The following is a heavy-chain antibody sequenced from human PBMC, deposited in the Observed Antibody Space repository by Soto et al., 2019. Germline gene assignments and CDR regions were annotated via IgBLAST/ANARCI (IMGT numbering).Heavy chain of an antibody. D-gene: IGHD3-10*01. Sequence: QVQLVQSGAEVKKPGSSVKVSCKASGGTFSSYAISWVRQAPGQGLEWMGGIIPIFGTANYAQKFQGRVTITADESTSTAYMELSSLRSEDTAVYYCASGPGFSPPTYDYYGMDVWGHGTTVTVSS. CDR1: GGTFSSYA. CDR2: IIPIFGTA. CDR3: ASGPGFSPPTYDYYGMDV. V-gene: IGHV1-69*01. J-gene: IGHJ6*02.